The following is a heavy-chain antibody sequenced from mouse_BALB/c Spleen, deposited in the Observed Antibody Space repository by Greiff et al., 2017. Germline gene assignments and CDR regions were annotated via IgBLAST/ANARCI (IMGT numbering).Heavy chain of an antibody. CDR2: IDPETGGT. D-gene: IGHD2-1*01. V-gene: IGHV1-15*01. J-gene: IGHJ2*01. CDR1: GYTFTDYE. Sequence: VQLQQSGAELVRPGASVTLSCKASGYTFTDYEMHWVKQTPVHGLEWIGAIDPETGGTAYNQKFKGKATLTADKSSSTAYMELRSLTSEDSAVYYCTREDYGNYLDYWGQGTTLTVSS. CDR3: TREDYGNYLDY.